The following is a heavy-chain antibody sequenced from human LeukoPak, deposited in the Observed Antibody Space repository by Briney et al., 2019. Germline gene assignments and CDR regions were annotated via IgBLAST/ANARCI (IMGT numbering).Heavy chain of an antibody. D-gene: IGHD3-10*01. CDR2: ISAYNGNT. CDR1: GYTFSSYG. V-gene: IGHV1-18*01. J-gene: IGHJ4*02. CDR3: ARDPQYYGSGSTYFDY. Sequence: GASVKVSCKASGYTFSSYGISWVRQAPGQGLEWMGWISAYNGNTNYAQKLQGRVTMTTDTSTSTAYMELRSLRSDDTAVYYCARDPQYYGSGSTYFDYWGQGTLVTVSS.